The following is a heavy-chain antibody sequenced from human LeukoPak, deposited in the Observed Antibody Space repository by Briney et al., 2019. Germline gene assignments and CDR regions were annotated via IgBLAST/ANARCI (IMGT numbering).Heavy chain of an antibody. J-gene: IGHJ4*02. V-gene: IGHV3-30*18. CDR2: ISYDGSNK. CDR3: AKEARSGSGSYSFDY. CDR1: GFTFSSYG. D-gene: IGHD3-10*01. Sequence: PGGSLRLSCAASGFTFSSYGMHWVRQAPGKGLEWVAVISYDGSNKYYADSVKGRFTISRDNSKNTLYLQMDSLRAEDTAVYYCAKEARSGSGSYSFDYWGQGTLVTVSS.